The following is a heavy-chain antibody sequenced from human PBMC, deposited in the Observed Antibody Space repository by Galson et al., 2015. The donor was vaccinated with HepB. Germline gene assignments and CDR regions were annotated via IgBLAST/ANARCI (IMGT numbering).Heavy chain of an antibody. V-gene: IGHV1-18*04. J-gene: IGHJ4*02. CDR3: ARDRIEWELRPFDS. Sequence: QSGAEVKKPGASVKVSCKTSGYTFSSYGINWVRQAPGQGLEWMGWISGYNGHTNYAQTLQGRVTMTTDTSTGTAYMELRTLRSDDTAIYYGARDRIEWELRPFDSWGQGTLVTVSS. CDR1: GYTFSSYG. CDR2: ISGYNGHT. D-gene: IGHD1-26*01.